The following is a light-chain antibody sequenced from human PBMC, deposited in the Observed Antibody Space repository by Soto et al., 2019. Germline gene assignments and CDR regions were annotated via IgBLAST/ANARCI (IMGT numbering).Light chain of an antibody. Sequence: EVVMTQSPATLSVSPGERATLSCRASQSVSVNLAWYQHKPGQAPRLLIYSASTRATGIPARFSASGSGTEFTLTISSLQSEDVAVYYCQQYNNGPPWTFGQGTKVEIK. CDR2: SAS. CDR1: QSVSVN. CDR3: QQYNNGPPWT. J-gene: IGKJ1*01. V-gene: IGKV3-15*01.